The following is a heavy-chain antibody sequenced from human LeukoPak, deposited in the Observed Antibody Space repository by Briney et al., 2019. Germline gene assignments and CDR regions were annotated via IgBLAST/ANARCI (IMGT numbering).Heavy chain of an antibody. Sequence: PSETLSLTCTVSGGSISSSSYYWGWIRQPPGKGLEWIGSIYYSGSTYYNPSLKSRVTISVDTSKYQFSLKLSFVTAADTAVYYCASAPNYDSSGYKNWGQGTLVTVSS. V-gene: IGHV4-39*01. D-gene: IGHD3-22*01. J-gene: IGHJ4*02. CDR2: IYYSGST. CDR1: GGSISSSSYY. CDR3: ASAPNYDSSGYKN.